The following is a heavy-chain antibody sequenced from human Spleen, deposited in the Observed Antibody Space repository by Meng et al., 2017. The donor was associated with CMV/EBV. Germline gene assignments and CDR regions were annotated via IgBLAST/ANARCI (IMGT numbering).Heavy chain of an antibody. CDR2: IYWDDDK. CDR1: GFSLSTSGVG. D-gene: IGHD3-3*01. J-gene: IGHJ5*02. V-gene: IGHV2-5*02. CDR3: AHAYYDFWSGSEVDWFDP. Sequence: QITLKESGSTLVKPXXTLTLTXPFSGFSLSTSGVGVGWIRQPPGKALEWLALIYWDDDKRYSPSLKSRLTITKDTSKNQVVLTMTNMDPVDTATYYCAHAYYDFWSGSEVDWFDPWGQGTLVTVSS.